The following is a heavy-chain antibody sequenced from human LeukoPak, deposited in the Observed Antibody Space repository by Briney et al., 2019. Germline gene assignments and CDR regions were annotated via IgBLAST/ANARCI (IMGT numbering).Heavy chain of an antibody. J-gene: IGHJ3*02. V-gene: IGHV3-7*04. CDR1: GFTVGSNY. CDR3: ARGRAIDI. Sequence: PGGSLRLSCAASGFTVGSNYMSWVRQAPGKGLEWVANIKPDDSEIYYMASVQGRFTISRDNAKNSVYLQMNSLRAEDTAIYYCARGRAIDIWGRGTMVIVSS. CDR2: IKPDDSEI.